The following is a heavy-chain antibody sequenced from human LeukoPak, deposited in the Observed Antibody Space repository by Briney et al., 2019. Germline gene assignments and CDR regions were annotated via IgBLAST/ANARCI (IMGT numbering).Heavy chain of an antibody. CDR1: GFTFSSYS. CDR2: ISSSSSYI. J-gene: IGHJ4*02. Sequence: PGGSLRLSCAASGFTFSSYSMNWVRQAPGKGLEWVSSISSSSSYIYYADSVKGRFTISRDNSKNTLYLQMNSLRAEDTAVYYCAKGPLYYYDSSGYSARPLDYWGQGTLVTVSS. CDR3: AKGPLYYYDSSGYSARPLDY. D-gene: IGHD3-22*01. V-gene: IGHV3-21*01.